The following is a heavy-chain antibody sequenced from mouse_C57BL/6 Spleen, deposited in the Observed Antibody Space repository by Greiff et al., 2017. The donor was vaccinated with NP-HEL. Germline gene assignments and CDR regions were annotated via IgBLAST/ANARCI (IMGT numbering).Heavy chain of an antibody. Sequence: EVQRVESGPGLVKPSQSLSLTCSVTGYSITSGYYWNWIRQFPGNKLEWMGYISYDGSNNYNPSLKNRISITRDTSKNQFFLKLNSVTTEDTATYYCARGDYYGNYDDYWGQGTTLTVSS. CDR1: GYSITSGYY. CDR2: ISYDGSN. V-gene: IGHV3-6*01. J-gene: IGHJ2*01. CDR3: ARGDYYGNYDDY. D-gene: IGHD2-1*01.